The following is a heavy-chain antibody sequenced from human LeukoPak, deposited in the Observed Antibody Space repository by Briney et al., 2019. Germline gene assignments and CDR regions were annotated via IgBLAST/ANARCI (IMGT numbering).Heavy chain of an antibody. CDR2: IIPNLGIA. J-gene: IGHJ5*02. CDR3: ARLTMVDSGIQTDP. D-gene: IGHD3-10*01. Sequence: ASVRVSCKASGGTFSSYAISWVRQAPGQGLEWMGRIIPNLGIANYAQKFQGRVTITADNSTSTAYMELSSLRSDDTAVYYCARLTMVDSGIQTDPWGQGTLVTVSS. V-gene: IGHV1-69*04. CDR1: GGTFSSYA.